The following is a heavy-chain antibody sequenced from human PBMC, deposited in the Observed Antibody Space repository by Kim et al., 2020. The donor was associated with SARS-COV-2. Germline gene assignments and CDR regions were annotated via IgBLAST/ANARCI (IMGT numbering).Heavy chain of an antibody. D-gene: IGHD3-10*01. CDR3: ARKTALSGIDY. Sequence: SETLSLTCTVSGGSISSYYWSWIRQPPGKGLEWIGYIYYSGSTNYNPSLKSRVIISVDTSKNQFSLKLSSVTAADTAVYYCARKTALSGIDYWGQGTLVTVSS. V-gene: IGHV4-59*01. J-gene: IGHJ4*02. CDR2: IYYSGST. CDR1: GGSISSYY.